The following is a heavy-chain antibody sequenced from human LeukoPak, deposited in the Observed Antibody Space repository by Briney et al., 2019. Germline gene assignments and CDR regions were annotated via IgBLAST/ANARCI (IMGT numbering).Heavy chain of an antibody. D-gene: IGHD2-21*02. CDR1: GFTFSSYG. V-gene: IGHV3-30*02. Sequence: AGGSLRLSCAASGFTFSSYGMHWVRQAPGKGLEWVAFIRYDGSNKYYADSVKGRFTISRDNSKNTLYVQMKSLRAEDTAVYYCAKDFVVVPGNVNYFDYWGQGTLVTVSS. CDR3: AKDFVVVPGNVNYFDY. J-gene: IGHJ4*02. CDR2: IRYDGSNK.